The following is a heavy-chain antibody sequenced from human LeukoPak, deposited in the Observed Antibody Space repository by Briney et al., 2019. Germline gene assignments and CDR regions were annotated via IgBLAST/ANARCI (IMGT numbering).Heavy chain of an antibody. CDR3: ARRELLSTPDAFDI. Sequence: PSETLSLTCTVSGGSISSSSYYWGWIRQPPGKGLEWIGSIYYSGSTYYNPSLKSRVTISVDTSKNQFSLKVSSVTAADTAVYYCARRELLSTPDAFDIWGHGTMVTVSS. V-gene: IGHV4-39*01. J-gene: IGHJ3*02. D-gene: IGHD3-10*01. CDR2: IYYSGST. CDR1: GGSISSSSYY.